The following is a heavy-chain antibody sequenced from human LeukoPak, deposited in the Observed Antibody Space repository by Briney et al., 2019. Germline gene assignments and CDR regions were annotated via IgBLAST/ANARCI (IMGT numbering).Heavy chain of an antibody. CDR1: GGSISSNSFY. J-gene: IGHJ3*02. V-gene: IGHV4-39*01. Sequence: SETLSLTCTVSGGSISSNSFYWGWIRQPPGKGLEWIGSLYYSGYTYYNPSLKSRVTISVDTSKNQFSLKLSSVTAADTAVYYCARRGYGDYAFRDDIWGQGTMVTVSS. CDR2: LYYSGYT. D-gene: IGHD4-17*01. CDR3: ARRGYGDYAFRDDI.